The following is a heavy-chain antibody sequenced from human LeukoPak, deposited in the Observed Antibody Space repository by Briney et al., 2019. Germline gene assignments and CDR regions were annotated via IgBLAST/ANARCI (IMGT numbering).Heavy chain of an antibody. V-gene: IGHV1-69*13. CDR1: GGTFSSYA. D-gene: IGHD5-18*01. CDR3: ARGYSYGPGDYYYMDV. Sequence: ASVKASCKASGGTFSSYAISWVRQAPGQGLEWMGGIIPIFGTANYAQKFQGRVTITADESTSTAYMELSSLRSEDTAVYYCARGYSYGPGDYYYMDVWGKGTTVTVSS. J-gene: IGHJ6*03. CDR2: IIPIFGTA.